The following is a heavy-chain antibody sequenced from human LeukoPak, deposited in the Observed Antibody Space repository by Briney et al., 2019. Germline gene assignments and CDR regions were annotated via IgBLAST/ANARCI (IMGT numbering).Heavy chain of an antibody. Sequence: SETLCLTCTVSGGSISSYYWSWIRQPPGKELERIGYIYYSGSTNYNPSLKSRVTISVDTSKNQFSLKLSTVTAADTAVYYCARSTTGDLNWYFDLWGRGTLVTVSS. CDR3: ARSTTGDLNWYFDL. V-gene: IGHV4-59*01. J-gene: IGHJ2*01. CDR1: GGSISSYY. CDR2: IYYSGST. D-gene: IGHD7-27*01.